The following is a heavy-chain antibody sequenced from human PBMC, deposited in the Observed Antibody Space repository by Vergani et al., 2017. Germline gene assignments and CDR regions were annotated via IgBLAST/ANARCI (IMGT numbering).Heavy chain of an antibody. J-gene: IGHJ4*01. CDR1: GFKLDEYW. V-gene: IGHV3-7*01. CDR3: AREGHLVGPDLDY. Sequence: EVHLVESGGGLVQPGGSLRLSCVGSGFKLDEYWMSWVRQAPGKGLEWVADMKEDGADKKYVDSVKGRFTISRDNAKNSLFLQMNSLRAEYTAVYFCAREGHLVGPDLDYWGHGTLVTVSS. D-gene: IGHD1-26*01. CDR2: MKEDGADK.